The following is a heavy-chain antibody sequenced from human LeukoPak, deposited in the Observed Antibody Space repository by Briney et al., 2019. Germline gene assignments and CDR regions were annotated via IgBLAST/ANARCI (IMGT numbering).Heavy chain of an antibody. D-gene: IGHD5-18*01. V-gene: IGHV3-23*01. Sequence: GGSLRLSCAASGFTFSSYGMNWVRQAPGKGLEWVSAISGSGDSTYYADSVKGRFTISRDNSKNTLYLQMNSLRAEDTAVYYCAKDRRSVDTAMYFDYWGQGTLVTVSS. CDR1: GFTFSSYG. CDR3: AKDRRSVDTAMYFDY. J-gene: IGHJ4*02. CDR2: ISGSGDST.